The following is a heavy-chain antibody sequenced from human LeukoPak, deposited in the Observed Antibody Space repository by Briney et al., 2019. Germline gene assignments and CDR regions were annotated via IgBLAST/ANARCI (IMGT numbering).Heavy chain of an antibody. CDR3: VTYYFDSSGPKKNY. Sequence: PSETLSLTCTVSGGSISSSSYYWGWIRQPPGKGLEWIGGIYYSGSTNYNPSLKSRVTISVDTSKKQFSLKLSSVTAADTAVYYCVTYYFDSSGPKKNYWGQGTLVTVSS. D-gene: IGHD3-22*01. CDR1: GGSISSSSYY. CDR2: IYYSGST. V-gene: IGHV4-39*07. J-gene: IGHJ4*02.